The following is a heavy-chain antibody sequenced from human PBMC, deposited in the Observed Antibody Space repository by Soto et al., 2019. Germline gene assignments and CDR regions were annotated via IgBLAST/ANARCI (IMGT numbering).Heavy chain of an antibody. CDR2: IYYNGIT. V-gene: IGHV4-31*03. J-gene: IGHJ4*02. CDR1: RGSVSSGGYY. D-gene: IGHD3-10*01. CDR3: ARARFYGSERTVFDF. Sequence: QVQLQESGPGLVKPSQTLSLTCTVSRGSVSSGGYYWSWIRQHPGKGLEWIGYIYYNGITDYNPSLKSRLIISVDTSKNQFALMLSSVPAADTAVFYCARARFYGSERTVFDFWGQGTLVTVSS.